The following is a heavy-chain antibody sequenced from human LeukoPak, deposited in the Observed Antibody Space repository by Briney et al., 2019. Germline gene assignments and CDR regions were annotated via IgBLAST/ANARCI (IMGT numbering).Heavy chain of an antibody. J-gene: IGHJ3*02. CDR3: ARVRSGYDAFDI. Sequence: RAPETLSLTCTVSGGSISSYYWSWIRQPPGKGLEWIGYIYYSGSTNYNPSLKSRVTISVDTSKNQFSLKLSSVTAADTAVYYCARVRSGYDAFDIWGQGTMVTVSS. CDR1: GGSISSYY. V-gene: IGHV4-59*01. D-gene: IGHD6-25*01. CDR2: IYYSGST.